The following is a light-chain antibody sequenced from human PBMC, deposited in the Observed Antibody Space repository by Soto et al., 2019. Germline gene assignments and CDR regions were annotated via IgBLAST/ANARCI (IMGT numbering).Light chain of an antibody. V-gene: IGLV1-44*01. CDR2: KDN. J-gene: IGLJ2*01. CDR3: AAWDASLSAVV. CDR1: SSNIGRNT. Sequence: QPVLTQPPSASGTPGQRVTISCTGSSSNIGRNTVNWYRQLPGTAPQLLMSKDNQRPSGVPDRFSGSKSGASASLAISGLQSEDEGEYYCAAWDASLSAVVFGGGTQLTVL.